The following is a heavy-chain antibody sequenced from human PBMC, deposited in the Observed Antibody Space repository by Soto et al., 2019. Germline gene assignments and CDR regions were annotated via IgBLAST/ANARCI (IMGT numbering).Heavy chain of an antibody. CDR3: ARRHYFWCDDRSLSGIYF. J-gene: IGHJ6*02. D-gene: IGHD3-3*01. V-gene: IGHV5-51*01. Sequence: GESLKISCKGSGYSFTNYWIVWVRQMPGRGLEWMGIIYPGDSDTRYSPSFQGQVTISADKSFSTAYLQWSSLKASDTAMYYCARRHYFWCDDRSLSGIYFWGQRTTVTVS. CDR2: IYPGDSDT. CDR1: GYSFTNYW.